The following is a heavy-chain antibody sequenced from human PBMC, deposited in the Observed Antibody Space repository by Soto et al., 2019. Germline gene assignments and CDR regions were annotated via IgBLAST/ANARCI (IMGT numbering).Heavy chain of an antibody. Sequence: SETLSLTCTVSGGSISSYYWSWIRQPPGKGLEWIGYIYYSGSTNYNPSLKSRVTISVDTSQNQFSLKLSSVTAADTAVYYCARVRGSCYSCGYWFDPWGQGTLVTVSS. V-gene: IGHV4-59*01. CDR3: ARVRGSCYSCGYWFDP. CDR2: IYYSGST. D-gene: IGHD2-15*01. J-gene: IGHJ5*02. CDR1: GGSISSYY.